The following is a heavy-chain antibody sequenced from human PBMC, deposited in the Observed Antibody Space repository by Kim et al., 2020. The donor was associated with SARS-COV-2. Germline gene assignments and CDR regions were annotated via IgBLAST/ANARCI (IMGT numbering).Heavy chain of an antibody. CDR2: IYPGDSDT. CDR3: ARRALKQWLAEGDAFDI. V-gene: IGHV5-51*01. Sequence: GESLKISCKGSGYSFTSYWIGWVRQMPGKGLEWMGIIYPGDSDTRYSPSFQGQVTISADKSISTAYLQWSSLKASDTAMYYCARRALKQWLAEGDAFDIWGQGTMVTVSS. J-gene: IGHJ3*02. CDR1: GYSFTSYW. D-gene: IGHD6-19*01.